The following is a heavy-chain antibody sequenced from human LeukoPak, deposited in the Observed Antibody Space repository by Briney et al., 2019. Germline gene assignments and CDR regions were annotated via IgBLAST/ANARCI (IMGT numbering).Heavy chain of an antibody. CDR2: ISSSSSYI. J-gene: IGHJ4*02. D-gene: IGHD6-19*01. CDR1: GFTFSSYS. CDR3: ARGTGGSSGWYLITSSDYYFDY. Sequence: GVSLRLSCAAFGFTFSSYSMNWVRQAPGKGLEWVSSISSSSSYIYYADSVKGRFTISRDNAKNSLYLQMNSLRAEDTAVYYCARGTGGSSGWYLITSSDYYFDYWGQGTLVTVSS. V-gene: IGHV3-21*01.